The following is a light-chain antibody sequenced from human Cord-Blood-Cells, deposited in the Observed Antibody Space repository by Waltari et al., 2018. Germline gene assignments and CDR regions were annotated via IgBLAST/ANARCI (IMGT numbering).Light chain of an antibody. Sequence: QSALTQPASVSGSPGQTIPISCTGTSRDVGSYNLFSWYQQHPGKAPKLMIYEGSKRPSGVSNRFSGSQSGNTASLTISGLQAEDEADYYCCSYAGSSTWVFGGGTKLTVL. V-gene: IGLV2-23*01. J-gene: IGLJ3*02. CDR1: SRDVGSYNL. CDR2: EGS. CDR3: CSYAGSSTWV.